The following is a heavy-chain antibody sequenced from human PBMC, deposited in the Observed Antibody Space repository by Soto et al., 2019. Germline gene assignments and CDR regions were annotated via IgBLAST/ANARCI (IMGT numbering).Heavy chain of an antibody. Sequence: PGGSLRLSCGASGFTFSDNAMTWVRQAPGKGLEWVSSISDDGDSTYYADSVKGRFAVSRDNSKNTLFLHMNSLGAEDTAVYYCSKGEMSTIRNSFDPWGQGTLVTVSS. CDR2: ISDDGDST. D-gene: IGHD1-7*01. J-gene: IGHJ5*02. V-gene: IGHV3-23*01. CDR3: SKGEMSTIRNSFDP. CDR1: GFTFSDNA.